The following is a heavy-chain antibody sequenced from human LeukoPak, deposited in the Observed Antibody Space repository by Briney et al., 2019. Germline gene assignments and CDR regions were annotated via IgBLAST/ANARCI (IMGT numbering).Heavy chain of an antibody. CDR2: IYYSGST. D-gene: IGHD6-13*01. CDR1: GDSISSSSYY. CDR3: ARKYSSNWYFLDC. V-gene: IGHV4-39*01. J-gene: IGHJ4*02. Sequence: SETLSLTCTVSGDSISSSSYYWGWIRQPPGKGLEWIGSIYYSGSTYYNPYLKSRVTISVDTSKNQFSLKLRSVTAADTAVYYCARKYSSNWYFLDCWGQGTLVTVSS.